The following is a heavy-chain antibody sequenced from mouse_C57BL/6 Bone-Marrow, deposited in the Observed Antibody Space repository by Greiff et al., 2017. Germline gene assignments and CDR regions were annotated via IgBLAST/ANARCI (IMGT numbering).Heavy chain of an antibody. CDR3: TGNWEGDY. CDR1: GFTFSNYW. Sequence: EVQLVESGGGLVQPGGSMKLSCVASGFTFSNYWMNWVRQSPEKGLEWVAQIRLKSDNYATHYAESVKGRFTISRADSKSRVYLQMNNLRAEDTGIYYCTGNWEGDYWGQGTTLTVSS. CDR2: IRLKSDNYAT. J-gene: IGHJ2*01. D-gene: IGHD4-1*02. V-gene: IGHV6-3*01.